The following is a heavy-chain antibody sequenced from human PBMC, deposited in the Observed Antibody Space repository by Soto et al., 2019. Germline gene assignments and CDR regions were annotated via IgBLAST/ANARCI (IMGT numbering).Heavy chain of an antibody. CDR1: GGTFSSYT. V-gene: IGHV1-69*02. CDR2: IIPILGIA. CDR3: ARGAYGGNHFQH. D-gene: IGHD4-17*01. J-gene: IGHJ1*01. Sequence: QVQLVQSGAEVKKPGSSVKVSCKASGGTFSSYTISWVRQAPGQGLEWMGRIIPILGIANYAQKFQGRVTITADKSTSTAYMELSSLRSEDTAAYYCARGAYGGNHFQHWGQGTLVTVSS.